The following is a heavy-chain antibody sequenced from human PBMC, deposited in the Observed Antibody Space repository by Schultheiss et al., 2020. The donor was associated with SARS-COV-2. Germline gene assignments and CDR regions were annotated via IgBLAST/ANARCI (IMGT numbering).Heavy chain of an antibody. CDR2: ISSSSSYI. J-gene: IGHJ5*02. CDR1: GFTFSSYE. Sequence: GGSLRLSCAASGFTFSSYEMNWVRQAPGKGLEWVSSISSSSSYIYYADSVKGRFTISRDNAKNSLYLQMNSLRAEDTAVYYCARVGDSSSWSTDWFDPWGQGTLVTVSS. D-gene: IGHD6-13*01. CDR3: ARVGDSSSWSTDWFDP. V-gene: IGHV3-21*01.